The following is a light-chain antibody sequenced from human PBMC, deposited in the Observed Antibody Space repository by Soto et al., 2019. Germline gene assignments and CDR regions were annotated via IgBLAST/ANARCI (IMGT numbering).Light chain of an antibody. V-gene: IGKV3-15*01. CDR1: QSVSSN. J-gene: IGKJ1*01. CDR2: GAS. Sequence: EIVITQSPATLSVSPGKRSTLSCRASQSVSSNLAWYQQKPGQAPRLLIYGASTRATGIPARFSVSGSGTEFTLNISSLQSEYFAVYYCQQYNNWWTFGQGTKVEIK. CDR3: QQYNNWWT.